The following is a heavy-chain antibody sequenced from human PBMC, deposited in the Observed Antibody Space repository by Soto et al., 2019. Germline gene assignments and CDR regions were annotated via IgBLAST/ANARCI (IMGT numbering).Heavy chain of an antibody. V-gene: IGHV3-48*01. D-gene: IGHD5-12*01. CDR3: ARGWLGGVASIRGDY. J-gene: IGHJ4*02. CDR2: ISSSSGPI. CDR1: GFTFSSYS. Sequence: EVQLVEFGGGLVQPGGSLRLSCAASGFTFSSYSMNWVRQAPGKGLEWVSYISSSSGPIYYADSVKGRFTISRDNAKNPLYLQMTSLRAEDTAVYYCARGWLGGVASIRGDYWGQGTLVTVSS.